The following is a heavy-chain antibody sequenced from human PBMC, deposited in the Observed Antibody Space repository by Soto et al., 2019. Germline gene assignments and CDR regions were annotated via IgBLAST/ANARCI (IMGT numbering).Heavy chain of an antibody. J-gene: IGHJ4*02. Sequence: QLQLQESGPGLVKPSETLSLTCTVSGGSISSNNYYWGWIRQPPGKGLEWIGPIYYSGSTYYNPSLKSRVTISVDTSKNQFSLKLSSVTAADTAVYYCARRGSSSCYGYWGQGTLVTVSS. D-gene: IGHD6-13*01. CDR1: GGSISSNNYY. V-gene: IGHV4-39*01. CDR2: IYYSGST. CDR3: ARRGSSSCYGY.